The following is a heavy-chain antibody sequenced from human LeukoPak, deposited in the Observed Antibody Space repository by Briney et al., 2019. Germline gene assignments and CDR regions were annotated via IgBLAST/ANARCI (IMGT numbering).Heavy chain of an antibody. J-gene: IGHJ5*02. CDR3: ARGTSSWYAYNWFDP. V-gene: IGHV4-59*10. CDR2: IYTSGST. D-gene: IGHD6-13*01. Sequence: SETLSLTCAVYGGSFSGYYWSWIRQPAGKGLEWIGRIYTSGSTNYNPSLKSRVTISVDTSKNQFSLKLSSVTAADTAVYYCARGTSSWYAYNWFDPWGQGTLVTVSS. CDR1: GGSFSGYY.